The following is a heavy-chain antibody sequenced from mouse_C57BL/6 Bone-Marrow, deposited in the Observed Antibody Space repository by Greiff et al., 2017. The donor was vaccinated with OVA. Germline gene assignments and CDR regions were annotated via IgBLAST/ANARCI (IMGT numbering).Heavy chain of an antibody. CDR1: GFSFNTYA. CDR3: VRHRYAMDD. CDR2: IRSKSNNYAT. Sequence: EVQGVESGGGFVQPKGSLKLSCAASGFSFNTYAMHWVRQAPGQGLEWVARIRSKSNNYATYYADSVKDRFTISRDDSESMLYLQMNDLKTEDTARYYCVRHRYAMDDWGQGTSVTVSS. J-gene: IGHJ4*01. V-gene: IGHV10-1*01.